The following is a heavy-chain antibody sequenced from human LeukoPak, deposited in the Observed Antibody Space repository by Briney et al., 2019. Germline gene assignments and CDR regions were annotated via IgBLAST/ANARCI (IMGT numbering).Heavy chain of an antibody. J-gene: IGHJ4*02. D-gene: IGHD2-15*01. Sequence: GGSLRLSCAASGFTFNSAWMNWVRHAPGKGLEWVGRIKSKIDGGTIDYTAPVKGRFTISRDDSKNTVYLQMNSLKTEDTAVYYCATQGYCSGNTCEAFDYWGQGTLVTVSS. CDR1: GFTFNSAW. V-gene: IGHV3-15*01. CDR2: IKSKIDGGTI. CDR3: ATQGYCSGNTCEAFDY.